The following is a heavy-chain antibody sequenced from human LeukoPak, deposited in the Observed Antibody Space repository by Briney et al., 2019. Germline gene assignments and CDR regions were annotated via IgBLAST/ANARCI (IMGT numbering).Heavy chain of an antibody. Sequence: PGGSLRLSCAASGFTFSASWMGWVRQAPGKGLEWVANIEQDGREKDYVDSVKGRFTISRDNTKKSLFLQMDSLRADDTAVYYCARDVGWGYFDYWGQGTLATVSS. CDR3: ARDVGWGYFDY. D-gene: IGHD6-19*01. J-gene: IGHJ4*02. CDR1: GFTFSASW. CDR2: IEQDGREK. V-gene: IGHV3-7*01.